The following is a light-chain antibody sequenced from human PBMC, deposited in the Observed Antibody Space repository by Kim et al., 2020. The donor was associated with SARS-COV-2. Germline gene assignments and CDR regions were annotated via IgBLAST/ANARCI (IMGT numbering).Light chain of an antibody. CDR3: HSRDNSAYHWV. CDR2: GND. V-gene: IGLV3-19*01. CDR1: SLRKYK. Sequence: SSELTQDPAVSVALGQTVRITCQGDSLRKYKATWYQQKPGQAPVFVISGNDYRPSGIPDRFSGSSSGDTAALVITGAQAEDEGDYYCHSRDNSAYHWVFG. J-gene: IGLJ3*02.